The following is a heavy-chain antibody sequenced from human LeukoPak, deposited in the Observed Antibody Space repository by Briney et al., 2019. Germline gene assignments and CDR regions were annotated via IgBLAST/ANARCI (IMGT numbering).Heavy chain of an antibody. Sequence: ASVKVSCKLSGYTFTEMSIHWVRQTPGKGLEWLGGIDPESGERVYAQNFRGRVTMSEDTSTDTAYKEVSSLRAEDTAIYYCADFGVVTNWFDPWGQGTLVTVSS. CDR3: ADFGVVTNWFDP. V-gene: IGHV1-24*01. J-gene: IGHJ5*02. CDR2: IDPESGER. D-gene: IGHD3-3*01. CDR1: GYTFTEMS.